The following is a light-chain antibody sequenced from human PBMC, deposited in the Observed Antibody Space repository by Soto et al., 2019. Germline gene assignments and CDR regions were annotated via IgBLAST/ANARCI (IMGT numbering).Light chain of an antibody. Sequence: EIVLTQSPCTLSLSPGERATLSCRASQSVSISSLAWYQQTPGQAPRLLIYSASSRATGVPDRFSGSGSGTDFTLTISRLEPEDFAVYYCQQYGSSSYTFGQGTTLEIK. CDR3: QQYGSSSYT. V-gene: IGKV3-20*01. CDR2: SAS. CDR1: QSVSISS. J-gene: IGKJ2*01.